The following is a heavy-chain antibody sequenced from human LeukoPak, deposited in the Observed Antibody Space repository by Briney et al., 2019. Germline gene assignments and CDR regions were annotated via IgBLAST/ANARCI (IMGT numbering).Heavy chain of an antibody. V-gene: IGHV3-33*01. Sequence: GGSLRLSCLASGFTFSSYGVLWLPPAPGKGLEGVAFIWFDERNKKYADSVKGRATISRDNSKCTLYLQINSLTAEDTALYYCARDPPDDSRGHYFLDRWGQGTLVIVSS. CDR2: IWFDERNK. D-gene: IGHD3-22*01. CDR1: GFTFSSYG. J-gene: IGHJ5*02. CDR3: ARDPPDDSRGHYFLDR.